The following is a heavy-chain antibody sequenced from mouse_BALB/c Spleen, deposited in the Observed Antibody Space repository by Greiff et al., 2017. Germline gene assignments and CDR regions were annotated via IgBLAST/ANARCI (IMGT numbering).Heavy chain of an antibody. V-gene: IGHV14-3*02. CDR1: GFNIKDTY. Sequence: EVKLMESGAELVKPGASVKLSCTASGFNIKDTYMHWVKQRPEQGLEWIGRIDPANGNTKYDPKFQGKATITADTSSNTAYLQLSSLTSEDTAVYYCARDEITTIDYWGQGTTLTVSS. CDR3: ARDEITTIDY. J-gene: IGHJ2*01. D-gene: IGHD2-4*01. CDR2: IDPANGNT.